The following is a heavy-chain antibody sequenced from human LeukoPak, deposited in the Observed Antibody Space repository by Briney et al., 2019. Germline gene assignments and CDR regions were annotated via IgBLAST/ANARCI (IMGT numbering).Heavy chain of an antibody. CDR2: IDPTDSYT. D-gene: IGHD1-26*01. CDR1: GYSFTSYW. V-gene: IGHV5-10-1*01. CDR3: ARQYTGTYSDWFDP. Sequence: GESLKISRKGSGYSFTSYWITWVRQMPGKGLDWLGRIDPTDSYTNYSPSFQGHVTISADKSISTAYLQCRSLKASDTAMYYCARQYTGTYSDWFDPWGQGTLLTVSS. J-gene: IGHJ5*02.